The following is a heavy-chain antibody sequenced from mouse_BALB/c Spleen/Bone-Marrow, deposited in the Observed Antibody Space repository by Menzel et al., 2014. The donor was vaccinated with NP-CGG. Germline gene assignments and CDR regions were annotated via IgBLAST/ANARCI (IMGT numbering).Heavy chain of an antibody. J-gene: IGHJ4*01. Sequence: EVKLMESGAELVKPGASVKLSCTASGFNTKDTYMHWVKQRPEQGLEWIGRIDPANGNTKYDPKFQGKATITADTSSNTAYLQLSSLTSEDTAVYYCALLLRYYAMDYWGQGTSVTVSS. CDR3: ALLLRYYAMDY. CDR2: IDPANGNT. V-gene: IGHV14-3*02. CDR1: GFNTKDTY. D-gene: IGHD1-1*01.